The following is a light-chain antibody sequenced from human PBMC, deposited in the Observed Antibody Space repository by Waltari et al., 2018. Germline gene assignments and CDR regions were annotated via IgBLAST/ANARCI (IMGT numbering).Light chain of an antibody. Sequence: DILMTQSPSSLSASVGDRVTITCRASQSISNCLNWYQQKPGKAPNLLIYAASSLETGVPSRFSGSGSGTDFTLTISSLQSDDFGTYYCQQSYNTPPVTFGPGTKADIK. V-gene: IGKV1-39*01. CDR2: AAS. CDR1: QSISNC. CDR3: QQSYNTPPVT. J-gene: IGKJ1*01.